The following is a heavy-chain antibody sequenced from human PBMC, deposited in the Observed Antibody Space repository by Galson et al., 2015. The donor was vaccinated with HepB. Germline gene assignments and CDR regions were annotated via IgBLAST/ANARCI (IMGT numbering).Heavy chain of an antibody. CDR3: ARSESTTVNPYP. CDR1: GFTFSSYA. D-gene: IGHD1/OR15-1a*01. J-gene: IGHJ5*02. Sequence: SLRLSCAASGFTFSSYAMHWVRQAPGKGLEWVAVISYDGSNKYYADSVKGRFTISRDNSKNTLYLQMNSLRAEDTAVYYCARSESTTVNPYPWGQGTLVTVSS. CDR2: ISYDGSNK. V-gene: IGHV3-30*04.